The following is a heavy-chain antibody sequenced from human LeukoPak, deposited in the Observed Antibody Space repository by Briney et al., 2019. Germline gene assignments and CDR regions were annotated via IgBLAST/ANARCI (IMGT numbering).Heavy chain of an antibody. CDR1: GYTFTGYY. V-gene: IGHV1-2*02. CDR2: INLNSGGT. D-gene: IGHD6-13*01. CDR3: ATVYSSSWYNVGVRYFDY. Sequence: ASVNVSCKASGYTFTGYYMQWVRQAPGQGLEWMGWINLNSGGTNYAQKFQGRVTMTSDTSISTAYMELSRLRSDDTAVYYCATVYSSSWYNVGVRYFDYWGQKTLFTVS. J-gene: IGHJ4*02.